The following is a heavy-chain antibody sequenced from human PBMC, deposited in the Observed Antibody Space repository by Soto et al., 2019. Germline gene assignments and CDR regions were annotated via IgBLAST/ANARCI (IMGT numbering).Heavy chain of an antibody. CDR1: GYTFTGYY. Sequence: QVQLVQAGAEVKKPGASVKVSCKASGYTFTGYYMHWVRQAPGQGLEWMGWINPNSGGTNYAQKFQGGVTMTRDTSISTDYMELSRLRSDDTAVYYCAREDCSGGSCYSGAFDIWGQGTMVTVSS. J-gene: IGHJ3*02. D-gene: IGHD2-15*01. CDR3: AREDCSGGSCYSGAFDI. CDR2: INPNSGGT. V-gene: IGHV1-2*02.